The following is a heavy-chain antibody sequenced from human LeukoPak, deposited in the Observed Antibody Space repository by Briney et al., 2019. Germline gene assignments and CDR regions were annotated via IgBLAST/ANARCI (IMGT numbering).Heavy chain of an antibody. CDR1: GGSISSYY. V-gene: IGHV4-59*01. CDR3: ARERCSSTSCYTEDYYYMDV. J-gene: IGHJ6*03. D-gene: IGHD2-2*02. CDR2: IYYSGST. Sequence: SETLSLTCTVSGGSISSYYWSWIWQPPGKGLEWIGYIYYSGSTNYNPSLKSRVTISVDTSKNQFSLKLSSVTAADTAVYYCARERCSSTSCYTEDYYYMDVWGKGTTVTVSS.